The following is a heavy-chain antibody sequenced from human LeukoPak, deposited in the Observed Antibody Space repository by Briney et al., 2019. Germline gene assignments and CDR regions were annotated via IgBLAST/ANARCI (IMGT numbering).Heavy chain of an antibody. D-gene: IGHD5-24*01. CDR1: GFTVSSNH. CDR2: IYGGGST. J-gene: IGHJ4*02. CDR3: ARGDGYHN. Sequence: PGGSLRLSCAASGFTVSSNHMSWVRQAPGKGLEWVSVIYGGGSTNYVDSVKGRFTISRDTSKNTLYLQMNSLRAEDTAVYYCARGDGYHNWGQGTLVTVSS. V-gene: IGHV3-53*01.